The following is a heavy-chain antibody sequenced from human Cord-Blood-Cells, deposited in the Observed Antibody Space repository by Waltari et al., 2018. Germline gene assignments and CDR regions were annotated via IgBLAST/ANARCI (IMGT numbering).Heavy chain of an antibody. J-gene: IGHJ3*02. D-gene: IGHD2-2*01. CDR2: IYYSGST. CDR1: GGPISSYY. CDR3: ARGGGYCSSTSCYAFDI. Sequence: QVQLQESGPGLVKPSETLSLTCTVSGGPISSYYWSWIRQPPGKGLEWIGYIYYSGSTNYKPSLKSRVTISVDTSKNQFSLKLSSVTAADTAVYYCARGGGYCSSTSCYAFDIWGQGTMVTVSS. V-gene: IGHV4-59*01.